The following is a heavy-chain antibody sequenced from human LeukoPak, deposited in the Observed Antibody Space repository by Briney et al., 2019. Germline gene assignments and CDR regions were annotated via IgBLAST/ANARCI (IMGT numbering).Heavy chain of an antibody. V-gene: IGHV3-7*05. CDR3: ARDDGGETNWGIIDY. CDR1: EFTFSNYW. Sequence: AGESLRLSCAASEFTFSNYWMTWVRQAPGRGLEWVATIKYDGSEKYYADSVKGRFTVSRDNAKNSLFLQMSSLRVEDTAVFYCARDDGGETNWGIIDYWGQGTVVNVFS. J-gene: IGHJ4*02. CDR2: IKYDGSEK. D-gene: IGHD7-27*01.